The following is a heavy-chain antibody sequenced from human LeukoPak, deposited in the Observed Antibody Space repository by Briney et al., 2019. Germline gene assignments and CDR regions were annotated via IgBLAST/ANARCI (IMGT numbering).Heavy chain of an antibody. CDR2: ISGYGGGT. CDR1: GFMFNNYV. J-gene: IGHJ4*02. V-gene: IGHV3-23*01. Sequence: GRSLRLSCAASGFMFNNYVMSWVRQAPRKGLEWVSSISGYGGGTYHADSVKGRFSISRDYSKNTLYLEMNSLRADDTAVYYCARREGYYFEYWGQGELVTVSS. CDR3: ARREGYYFEY.